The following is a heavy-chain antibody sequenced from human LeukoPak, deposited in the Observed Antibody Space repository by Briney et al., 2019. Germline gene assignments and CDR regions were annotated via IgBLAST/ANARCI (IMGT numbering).Heavy chain of an antibody. CDR2: ISSSGRNK. V-gene: IGHV3-48*03. J-gene: IGHJ4*02. D-gene: IGHD5-12*01. CDR1: GFTFNNYE. CDR3: ARDQSGIAATIPFDY. Sequence: GGSLRLSCAASGFTFNNYEMNWVRQAPGKGLEWVSYISSSGRNKYYADSVRGRFTISRDNANNSLYQQMSSLRAEDTGIYYCARDQSGIAATIPFDYWGQGTLVTVSS.